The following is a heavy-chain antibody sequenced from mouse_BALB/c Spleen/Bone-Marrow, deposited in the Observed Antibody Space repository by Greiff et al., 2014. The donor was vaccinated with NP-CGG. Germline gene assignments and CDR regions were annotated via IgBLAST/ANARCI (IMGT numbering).Heavy chain of an antibody. CDR2: IYPGGVYT. CDR1: GYTFTNYW. CDR3: AIHGEAMDY. Sequence: VQRVESGAELVRPGTSVKMSCKAAGYTFTNYWIGWVKQGPGRGLEWIGDIYPGGVYTNYNEKFKGKATLTADTSSSTAYMQLSSLTSEDSAVYYCAIHGEAMDYWGQGTSVTVSS. V-gene: IGHV1-63*02. J-gene: IGHJ4*01.